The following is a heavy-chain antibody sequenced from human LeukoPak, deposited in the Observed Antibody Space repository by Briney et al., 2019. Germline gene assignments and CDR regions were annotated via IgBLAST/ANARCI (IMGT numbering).Heavy chain of an antibody. CDR1: GGSISSSSYY. J-gene: IGHJ3*02. Sequence: PSETLSLTCTVSGGSISSSSYYWGWIRQPPGTGLEWIGSIYYSGSTYYNPSLKSRVTISVDTSKNQFSLKLSSVTAADTAVYYCARVVATISGVAFDIWGQGTMVTVSS. CDR3: ARVVATISGVAFDI. CDR2: IYYSGST. D-gene: IGHD5-12*01. V-gene: IGHV4-39*07.